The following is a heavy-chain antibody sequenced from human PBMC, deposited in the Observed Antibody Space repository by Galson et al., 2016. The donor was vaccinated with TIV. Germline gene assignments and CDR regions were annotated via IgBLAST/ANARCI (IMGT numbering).Heavy chain of an antibody. D-gene: IGHD3-10*01. CDR1: GGTFSNFV. J-gene: IGHJ4*02. V-gene: IGHV1-69*06. Sequence: SVKVSCKASGGTFSNFVISWVRQAPGQGLEWMGSINPIFGTANYAQKFQGRVTITADTSTSTIYMELSSLRSEDTAVYYCARRRGYSFGSGSSYFDCWGQGSLVSVSS. CDR2: INPIFGTA. CDR3: ARRRGYSFGSGSSYFDC.